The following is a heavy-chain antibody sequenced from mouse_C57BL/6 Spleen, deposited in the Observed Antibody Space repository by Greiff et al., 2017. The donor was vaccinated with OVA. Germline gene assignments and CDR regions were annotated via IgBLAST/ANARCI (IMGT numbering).Heavy chain of an antibody. CDR1: GFTFSSYA. Sequence: EVQLVESGGGLVKPGGSLKLSCAASGFTFSSYAMSWVRQTPEKRLEWVATISDGGSYTYYPDNVKGRFTISRDNAKNNLYLQMNHLRSEDTAMYYCSRELDYFYAMDYWGQGTSVTVSS. CDR3: SRELDYFYAMDY. D-gene: IGHD2-4*01. CDR2: ISDGGSYT. J-gene: IGHJ4*01. V-gene: IGHV5-4*01.